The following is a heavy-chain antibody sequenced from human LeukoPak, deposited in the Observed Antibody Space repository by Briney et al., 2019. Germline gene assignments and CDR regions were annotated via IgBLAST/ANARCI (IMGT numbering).Heavy chain of an antibody. CDR3: ARDLPTIFGVQSFDP. Sequence: GASVKVSCKVSGYDLIELSMYWVRQAPGQGLEWMGIINPSGGSTSYAQKFQGRVTMTRDMSTSTVYMELSSLRSEDTAVYYCARDLPTIFGVQSFDPWGQGTLVTVSS. D-gene: IGHD3-3*01. CDR1: GYDLIELS. V-gene: IGHV1-46*01. J-gene: IGHJ5*02. CDR2: INPSGGST.